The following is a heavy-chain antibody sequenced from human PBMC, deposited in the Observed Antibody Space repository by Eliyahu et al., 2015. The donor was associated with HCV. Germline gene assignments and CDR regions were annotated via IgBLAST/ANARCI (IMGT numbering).Heavy chain of an antibody. J-gene: IGHJ4*02. D-gene: IGHD5/OR15-5a*01. CDR1: GFSFSDYY. Sequence: QVQLVESGGGLVKPGGSLRLSCAASGFSFSDYYMSWIRQAPGKGLEWVSYINSDSTYTNYADSVKGRFTISRDSAKNSLYLQMNTLRAEDTAVYYCARVRVQSTYYFDYWGQGSLVTVSS. CDR3: ARVRVQSTYYFDY. V-gene: IGHV3-11*06. CDR2: INSDSTYT.